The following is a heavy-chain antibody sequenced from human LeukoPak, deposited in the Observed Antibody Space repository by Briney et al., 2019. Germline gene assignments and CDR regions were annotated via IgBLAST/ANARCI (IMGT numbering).Heavy chain of an antibody. CDR2: IYHSGST. V-gene: IGHV4-4*02. Sequence: SETLSLTCAVSGGSISSSNWWSWVRQPPGKGLEWIGEIYHSGSTNYNPSLKSRVTISVDTSKNQFSLKLSSVTAADTAVYYCARDRGTYYYDSSGYYGAFDIWGQGTMVTVSS. D-gene: IGHD3-22*01. CDR3: ARDRGTYYYDSSGYYGAFDI. CDR1: GGSISSSNW. J-gene: IGHJ3*02.